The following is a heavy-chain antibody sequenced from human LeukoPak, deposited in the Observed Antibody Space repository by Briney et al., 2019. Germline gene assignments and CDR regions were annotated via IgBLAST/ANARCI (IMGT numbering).Heavy chain of an antibody. CDR2: ISYDGSNK. V-gene: IGHV3-30*04. CDR1: GFTFSSYA. Sequence: GGSLRLSCAASGFTFSSYAMHWVRQAPGKGLEWVAVISYDGSNKYYADSVKGRFTISRDNSKNTLYLQMNSLRAEDTAVYYCAREDYPVCSGGSCYSDFNYGGKGTLVTVPS. CDR3: AREDYPVCSGGSCYSDFNY. J-gene: IGHJ4*02. D-gene: IGHD2-15*01.